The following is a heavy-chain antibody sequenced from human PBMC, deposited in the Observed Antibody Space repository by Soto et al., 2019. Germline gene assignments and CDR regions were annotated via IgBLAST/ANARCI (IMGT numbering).Heavy chain of an antibody. CDR1: GFTLSNAW. V-gene: IGHV3-15*07. D-gene: IGHD6-13*01. Sequence: EVQLVESGGGLVKPGGSLRLSCAASGFTLSNAWMHWVRQTPGKGLEWVGRIKSKADGGTVDYAAPVKGRFTISRDDSQNPLFLQMNSLNTEDTAVYYCCTDQGDSSSWYHFDYWGQGTSVTVSS. CDR3: CTDQGDSSSWYHFDY. CDR2: IKSKADGGTV. J-gene: IGHJ4*02.